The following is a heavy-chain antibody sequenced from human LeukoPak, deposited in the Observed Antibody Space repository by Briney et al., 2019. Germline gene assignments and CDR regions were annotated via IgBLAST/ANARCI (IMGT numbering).Heavy chain of an antibody. CDR2: IYSGGST. V-gene: IGHV3-53*01. CDR3: AGVFDI. J-gene: IGHJ3*02. CDR1: GFTFSSYD. Sequence: GGSLRLSCAASGFTFSSYDMHWVRQATGKGLEWVSVIYSGGSTYYADSVKGRFTISRDNSKNTLYLQINSLRAEDTAVYYCAGVFDIWGQGTMVTVSS.